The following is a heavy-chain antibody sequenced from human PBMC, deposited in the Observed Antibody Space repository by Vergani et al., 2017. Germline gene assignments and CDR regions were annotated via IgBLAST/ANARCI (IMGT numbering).Heavy chain of an antibody. CDR3: ARTTLAAAAHIFDY. Sequence: QVQLQESGPGLVKPSQTLFLTCTVSGGSISSGGYYWSWIRQHPGKGLEWIGYIYYSGSTYYNPSLKSRVTISVDTSKNQFSLKLSSVTAADTAVYYCARTTLAAAAHIFDYWGQGTLVTVSS. J-gene: IGHJ4*02. CDR2: IYYSGST. D-gene: IGHD6-13*01. CDR1: GGSISSGGYY. V-gene: IGHV4-31*03.